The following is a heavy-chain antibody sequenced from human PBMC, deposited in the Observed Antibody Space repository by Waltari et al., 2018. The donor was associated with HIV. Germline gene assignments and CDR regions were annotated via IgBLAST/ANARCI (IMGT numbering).Heavy chain of an antibody. CDR1: GFTFSSFG. V-gene: IGHV3-30-3*01. CDR3: ASPFYSDSTTYYYGLDY. Sequence: QVQLVESGGGVVQPGRSRRLSCSAPGFTFSSFGTHWVRQAPGKGLEWVAVISNDGSSKYYADSVKGRFTISRDNSKNTLYLHMNSLRAEDTAVYYCASPFYSDSTTYYYGLDYWGQGTLVTVSS. J-gene: IGHJ4*02. CDR2: ISNDGSSK. D-gene: IGHD3-22*01.